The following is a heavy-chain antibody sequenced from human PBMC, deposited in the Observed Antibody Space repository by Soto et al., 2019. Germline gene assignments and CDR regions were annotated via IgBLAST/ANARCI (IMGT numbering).Heavy chain of an antibody. CDR2: IYHSGST. V-gene: IGHV4-30-2*01. J-gene: IGHJ4*02. CDR3: ARHVIEMAPFGY. Sequence: SETLSLTYAVSGGSISSGGYSWSWIRQPPGKGLEWIGYIYHSGSTYYNPSPKSRVTISVDTSKNQFSLKLSSVTAADTAVYYSARHVIEMAPFGYWGQGTLVTVSS. CDR1: GGSISSGGYS.